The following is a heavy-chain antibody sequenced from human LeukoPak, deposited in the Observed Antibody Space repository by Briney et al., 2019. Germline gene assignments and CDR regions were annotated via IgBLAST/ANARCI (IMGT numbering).Heavy chain of an antibody. J-gene: IGHJ3*02. V-gene: IGHV4-30-4*01. Sequence: SHTLSLTCTVSGGSISSGDYYWSWIRQPPGKGLAWIGYIYYSGSTYYNPSLKSRVTISVDTSKNQFSLKLSSVTAADTAVYYCARGSYYYDSSGPAGVAFDIWGQGTMVTVSS. D-gene: IGHD3-22*01. CDR1: GGSISSGDYY. CDR2: IYYSGST. CDR3: ARGSYYYDSSGPAGVAFDI.